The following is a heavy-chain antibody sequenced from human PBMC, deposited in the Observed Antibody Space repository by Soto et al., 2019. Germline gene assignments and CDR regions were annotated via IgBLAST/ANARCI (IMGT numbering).Heavy chain of an antibody. J-gene: IGHJ4*02. CDR2: IWYDGSNK. D-gene: IGHD3-22*01. V-gene: IGHV3-33*01. Sequence: VGFLRLSCAASGFTFSSYGMHWVRQAPGKGLEWVAVIWYDGSNKYYADSVKGRFTISRDNSKNTLYLQMNSLRAEDTAVYYCARGSYDSSGYYSWWGQGTLVTVSS. CDR1: GFTFSSYG. CDR3: ARGSYDSSGYYSW.